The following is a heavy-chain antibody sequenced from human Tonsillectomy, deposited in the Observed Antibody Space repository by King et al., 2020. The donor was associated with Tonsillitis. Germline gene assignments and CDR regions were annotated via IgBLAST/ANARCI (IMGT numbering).Heavy chain of an antibody. V-gene: IGHV4-39*07. Sequence: QLQESGPGLVKPSETLSLTCTVSGGSISNNNYYWGWIRQPPGTGLEWIGSIYYTGSTFYNPSLKNRVTISVDTSKHQFSVRLSSVTAADTAVYYCAGGSRWGLVDYWGQGALVTVSS. J-gene: IGHJ4*02. CDR3: AGGSRWGLVDY. D-gene: IGHD2-21*01. CDR1: GGSISNNNYY. CDR2: IYYTGST.